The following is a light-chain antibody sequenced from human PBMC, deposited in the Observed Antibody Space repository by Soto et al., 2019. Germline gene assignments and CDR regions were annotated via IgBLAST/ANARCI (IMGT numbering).Light chain of an antibody. V-gene: IGLV2-14*02. Sequence: QSALTQPASVSGSPGQSITISCTGTSSDVGTYNLVSWYQQHPGKAPKLMIYEGSKRPSGVSNRFSGSKSGNTASLTISGLQAEDEAEYYCQSYDSSLSGYVFGTGTKLTVL. CDR3: QSYDSSLSGYV. CDR2: EGS. J-gene: IGLJ1*01. CDR1: SSDVGTYNL.